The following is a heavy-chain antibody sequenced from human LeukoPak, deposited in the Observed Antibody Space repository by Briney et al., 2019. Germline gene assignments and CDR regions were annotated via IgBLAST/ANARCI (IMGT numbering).Heavy chain of an antibody. D-gene: IGHD4-17*01. V-gene: IGHV4-39*07. CDR3: ARVKIVFVTTPGGGYTDA. Sequence: PSETLSLTCKVSDDVVSSATHYWGWIRQSPGKELEWIGSIDSRGTTYYNRSLKSRVTISVDTSKNQFSLQLTSLAAADTAVYHCARVKIVFVTTPGGGYTDAWGKGTTVTVSS. J-gene: IGHJ6*03. CDR1: DDVVSSATHY. CDR2: IDSRGTT.